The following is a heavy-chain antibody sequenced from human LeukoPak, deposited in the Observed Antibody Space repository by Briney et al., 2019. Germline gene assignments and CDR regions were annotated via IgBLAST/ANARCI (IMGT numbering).Heavy chain of an antibody. CDR1: GFTFSSYG. CDR3: AKVGPQWLVLDY. CDR2: ISYDGTNT. V-gene: IGHV3-30*18. J-gene: IGHJ4*02. D-gene: IGHD6-19*01. Sequence: GGSLRLSCAASGFTFSSYGLHWVRQAPGKGLEWVAIISYDGTNTYYADSVKGRFTISRGNSKNTLYLQMNSLRAEDTAVYYCAKVGPQWLVLDYWGQGTVVTVSS.